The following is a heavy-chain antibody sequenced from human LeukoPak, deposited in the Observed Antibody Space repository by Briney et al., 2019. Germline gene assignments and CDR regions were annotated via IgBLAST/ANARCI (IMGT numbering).Heavy chain of an antibody. CDR2: ISGSGGST. J-gene: IGHJ4*02. Sequence: GGSLRLSCAASGFTVSSNYMSWVRQAPGKGLEWVSAISGSGGSTYYADSVKGRFTISRDNSKNTLYLQMNSLRAEDTAVYYCAKDGSGSYYVLDYWGQGTLVTVSS. V-gene: IGHV3-23*01. CDR1: GFTVSSNY. D-gene: IGHD1-26*01. CDR3: AKDGSGSYYVLDY.